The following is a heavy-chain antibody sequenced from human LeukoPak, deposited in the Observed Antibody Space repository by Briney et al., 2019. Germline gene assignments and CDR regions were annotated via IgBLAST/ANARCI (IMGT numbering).Heavy chain of an antibody. Sequence: SETLSLTCTVSGDSISSSNCYWGWIRQPPGKGLEWIGSIYHSGSTYYNPSLKSRVTISVDTSKNQFSLKLSSVTAADTAVYYCASTRSAYYYYYYMGVWGKGTTVTVSS. D-gene: IGHD1-26*01. J-gene: IGHJ6*03. CDR2: IYHSGST. V-gene: IGHV4-39*07. CDR1: GDSISSSNCY. CDR3: ASTRSAYYYYYYMGV.